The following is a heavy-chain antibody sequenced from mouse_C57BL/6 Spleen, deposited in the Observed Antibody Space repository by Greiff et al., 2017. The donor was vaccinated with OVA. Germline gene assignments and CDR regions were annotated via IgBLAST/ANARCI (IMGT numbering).Heavy chain of an antibody. CDR3: ARHWGPLWWYFDV. D-gene: IGHD6-1*01. Sequence: DVHLVESGGGLVKPGGSLKLSCAASGFTFSSYTMSWVRQTPEKRLEWVATISGGGGNTYYPDSVKGRFTISRDNAKNTLYLQMSSLRSEDTALYYCARHWGPLWWYFDVWGTGTTVTVSS. CDR1: GFTFSSYT. CDR2: ISGGGGNT. V-gene: IGHV5-9*01. J-gene: IGHJ1*03.